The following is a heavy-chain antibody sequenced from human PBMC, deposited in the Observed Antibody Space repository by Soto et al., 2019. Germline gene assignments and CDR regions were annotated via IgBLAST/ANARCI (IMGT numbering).Heavy chain of an antibody. Sequence: QVQLQQWGAGLLKPSETLSLTCAVYGGSFSGYYWSWIRQPPGKGLEWIGEINHSGSTNYNPSLKSRVTISADTSKNQFALKLSSVTAADTAVYYCARGTGVVVALRIDPWGQGTLVTVSS. V-gene: IGHV4-34*01. CDR1: GGSFSGYY. J-gene: IGHJ5*02. D-gene: IGHD2-15*01. CDR2: INHSGST. CDR3: ARGTGVVVALRIDP.